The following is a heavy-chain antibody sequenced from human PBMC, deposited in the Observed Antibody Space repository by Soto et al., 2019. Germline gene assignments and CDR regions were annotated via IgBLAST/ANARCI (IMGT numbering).Heavy chain of an antibody. D-gene: IGHD1-26*01. CDR3: ARDAESGSYSGY. Sequence: GASVKVSCKASGYTFTSYGINWVRQAPGQGLEWMGWISAYNGNRNYAQKLQGRVTVTTDTSTSTAYMELRSLRSDDTAVYYCARDAESGSYSGYWGQGTLVTVSS. CDR1: GYTFTSYG. J-gene: IGHJ4*02. CDR2: ISAYNGNR. V-gene: IGHV1-18*01.